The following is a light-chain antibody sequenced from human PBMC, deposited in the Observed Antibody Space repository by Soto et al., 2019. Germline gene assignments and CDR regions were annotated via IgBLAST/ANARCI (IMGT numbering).Light chain of an antibody. V-gene: IGLV2-14*01. Sequence: QSALTQPASVSGSPGQSITISCTGTSSDVGGYNYVSWYQQHPGKAPKLMIYEVSNRPSGVSNRFSGSKSGNMASLTISGLQAEDEADYYCSSYTRSSTPWVFGGGTKLTVL. CDR3: SSYTRSSTPWV. J-gene: IGLJ3*02. CDR2: EVS. CDR1: SSDVGGYNY.